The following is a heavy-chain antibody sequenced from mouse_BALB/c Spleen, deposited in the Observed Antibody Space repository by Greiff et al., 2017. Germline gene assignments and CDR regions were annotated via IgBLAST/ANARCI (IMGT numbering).Heavy chain of an antibody. J-gene: IGHJ4*01. CDR2: ISSGSSTI. CDR1: GFTFSSFG. D-gene: IGHD1-1*01. CDR3: ARSTVVRGNAMDY. V-gene: IGHV5-17*02. Sequence: EVNLVESGGGLVQPGGSRKLSCAASGFTFSSFGMHWVRQAPEKGLEWVAYISSGSSTIYYADTVKGRFTISRDNPKNTLFLQMTSLRSEDTAMYYCARSTVVRGNAMDYWGQGTSVTVSS.